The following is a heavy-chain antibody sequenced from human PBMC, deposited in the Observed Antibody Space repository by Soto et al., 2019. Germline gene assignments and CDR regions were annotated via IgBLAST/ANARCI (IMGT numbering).Heavy chain of an antibody. Sequence: QVQLQESGPGLEKPSQTLSLTCTVSGDSITSGGYYWSWIRQHPGKGLEWIGYIHYSGSTYYGGSTYYSPSLKSRVTISLDTSKNQFSLKLSSVTAADTAVYYCARDSAIRETDYYYGMDVWGQGTTVTVSS. CDR3: ARDSAIRETDYYYGMDV. V-gene: IGHV4-31*03. CDR1: GDSITSGGYY. J-gene: IGHJ6*02. D-gene: IGHD3-10*01. CDR2: IHYSGSTYYGGST.